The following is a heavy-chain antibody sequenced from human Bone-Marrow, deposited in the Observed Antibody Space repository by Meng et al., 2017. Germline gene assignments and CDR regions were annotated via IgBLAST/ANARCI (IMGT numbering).Heavy chain of an antibody. CDR1: GYTFTGYY. CDR3: ARESSVVVVVAAKDYYYGMDV. D-gene: IGHD2-15*01. V-gene: IGHV1-2*02. Sequence: ASVKVSCKASGYTFTGYYMHWVRQAPGQGLEWMGWINPNSGGTNYAQKFQGRVTMTRDTSISTAYMELSRLRSEDTAVYYCARESSVVVVVAAKDYYYGMDVWGQGTTVTVSS. J-gene: IGHJ6*02. CDR2: INPNSGGT.